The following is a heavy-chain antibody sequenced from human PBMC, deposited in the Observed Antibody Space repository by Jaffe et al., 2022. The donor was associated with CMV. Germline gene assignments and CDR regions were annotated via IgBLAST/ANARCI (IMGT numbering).Heavy chain of an antibody. D-gene: IGHD2-2*02. Sequence: QVQLVQSGAEVKKPGASVKISCKASGYIFGHYVTHWVRQAPGQRPEWMGWVSGANGDAKYSQKFQGRVALTTDTPASTAYMALSSLTSEDTAVYYCARGAYPFDFWGQGTQVTVSS. CDR2: VSGANGDA. V-gene: IGHV1-3*01. CDR1: GYIFGHYV. J-gene: IGHJ4*02. CDR3: ARGAYPFDF.